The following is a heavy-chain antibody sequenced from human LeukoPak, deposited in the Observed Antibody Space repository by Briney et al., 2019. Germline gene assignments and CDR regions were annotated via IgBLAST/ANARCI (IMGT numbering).Heavy chain of an antibody. J-gene: IGHJ3*02. V-gene: IGHV3-7*01. CDR2: IKEDENEK. D-gene: IGHD2-2*02. CDR3: ARMYCSSTSCYTDAFDI. CDR1: GFTFSNYW. Sequence: PGGSLRLSCAASGFTFSNYWMSWVRQALGKGLEWVANIKEDENEKYYVDSVKGRFTISRDNAKNSLYLQMSSLRAEDTAVYYCARMYCSSTSCYTDAFDIXGQGTXXXVSS.